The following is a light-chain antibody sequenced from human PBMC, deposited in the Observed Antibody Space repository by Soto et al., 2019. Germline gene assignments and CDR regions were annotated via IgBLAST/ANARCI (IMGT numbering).Light chain of an antibody. CDR3: QQYLHTPRT. J-gene: IGKJ1*01. Sequence: AIRMTQSASFFSASPGDRVTITCRASQGISSYLAWYQQKPGKAPKLLIYAASTLRSGVPSRFSGSGSGTDFTLTISSLQAEDVAVYYCQQYLHTPRTFGQGTKVDIK. CDR1: QGISSY. CDR2: AAS. V-gene: IGKV1-8*01.